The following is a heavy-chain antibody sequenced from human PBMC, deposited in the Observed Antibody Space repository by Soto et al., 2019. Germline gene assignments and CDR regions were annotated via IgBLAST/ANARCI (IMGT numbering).Heavy chain of an antibody. CDR3: ARGTTVTYYYYMDV. V-gene: IGHV3-48*01. CDR1: GFTFSSYS. Sequence: GGSLRLSCAASGFTFSSYSMNWVRQAPGKGLEWVSYISSSSSTIYYADSVKGRFTISRDNAKNSLYLQMNSLRAEDTAVYYCARGTTVTYYYYMDVWGKGTTVTVSS. D-gene: IGHD4-17*01. CDR2: ISSSSSTI. J-gene: IGHJ6*03.